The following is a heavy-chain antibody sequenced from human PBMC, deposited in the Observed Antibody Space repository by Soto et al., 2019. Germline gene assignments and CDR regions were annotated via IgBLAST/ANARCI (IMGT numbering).Heavy chain of an antibody. J-gene: IGHJ5*02. CDR1: GGSITSSSYY. V-gene: IGHV4-39*07. CDR2: IYYSGST. CDR3: ARARQYYDCELDP. D-gene: IGHD3-16*01. Sequence: SETLSLTCTVSGGSITSSSYYWGWIRQPPGKGLEWIGSIYYSGSTYYNPSLKSRVTISVDTSKNQFSLKLTSVTAADTAIYYCARARQYYDCELDPWGQGTLVTVSS.